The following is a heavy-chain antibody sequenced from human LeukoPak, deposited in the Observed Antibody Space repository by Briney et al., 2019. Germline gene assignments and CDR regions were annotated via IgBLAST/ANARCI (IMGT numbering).Heavy chain of an antibody. D-gene: IGHD2-15*01. CDR3: ARAGGYCGRISCPYYFDY. V-gene: IGHV1-8*01. Sequence: GASVKVSCKASGYMFTKYGISWVRQAPGQGLEWMGWMNPNSGNTGYAQKFQGRVTMTRNTSISTAYMELSSLRSEDTAVYYCARAGGYCGRISCPYYFDYWGQGSLVAVSS. CDR1: GYMFTKYG. J-gene: IGHJ4*02. CDR2: MNPNSGNT.